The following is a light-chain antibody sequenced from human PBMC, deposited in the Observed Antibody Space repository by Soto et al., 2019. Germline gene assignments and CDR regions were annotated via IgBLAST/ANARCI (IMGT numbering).Light chain of an antibody. Sequence: DIQMTQSPSSLSASVGDRVTITCRASQGVSAYLLWYQQTQGRAPKLLIYDASNLETGGPSRFSGGGSGTDFTLTISSLQPEDIATYYCQQYDSFPLSFGGGTKVEIK. CDR2: DAS. V-gene: IGKV1-33*01. CDR3: QQYDSFPLS. CDR1: QGVSAY. J-gene: IGKJ4*01.